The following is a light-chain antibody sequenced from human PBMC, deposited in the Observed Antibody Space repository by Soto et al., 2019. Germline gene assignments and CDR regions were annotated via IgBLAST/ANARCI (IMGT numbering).Light chain of an antibody. CDR2: AAS. J-gene: IGKJ5*01. CDR3: QQSYSTSIT. Sequence: DLQMPQSPSSQSASIGDRVTITCRASQSISSYLNWYHQKPGKAPKLLIYAASSLQSGVPSRFSGSGSGTDFTLTISSLQPEDFATYYCQQSYSTSITFGQGTRLEI. V-gene: IGKV1-39*01. CDR1: QSISSY.